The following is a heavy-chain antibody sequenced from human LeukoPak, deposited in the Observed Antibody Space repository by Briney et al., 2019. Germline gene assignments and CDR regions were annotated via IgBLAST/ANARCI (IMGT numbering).Heavy chain of an antibody. V-gene: IGHV3-23*01. D-gene: IGHD3-16*01. Sequence: GGSLRLSCVASGFSFSSYWMAWVRQAPGKGLEWVSGIHGNGETTYYGDSVKGRFTISRDNSKSTLYLQMNSLRVEDTAEYFCGRDPNGDYVGAFEFWGQGTKVAVSS. CDR3: GRDPNGDYVGAFEF. J-gene: IGHJ3*01. CDR1: GFSFSSYW. CDR2: IHGNGETT.